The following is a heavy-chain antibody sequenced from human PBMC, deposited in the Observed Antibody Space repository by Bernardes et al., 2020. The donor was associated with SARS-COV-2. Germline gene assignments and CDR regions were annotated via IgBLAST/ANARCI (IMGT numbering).Heavy chain of an antibody. V-gene: IGHV4-39*01. CDR3: DLGDFDSTLGFDI. J-gene: IGHJ3*02. D-gene: IGHD3-22*01. Sequence: SETLSLTCTVSGGSISSSSYYWGWIRQPPGKGLEWIGNIYYSGNTYYNPTLKSRVTISVDTSKNQFSLKLTSVTAADTAVYYCDLGDFDSTLGFDIWGQGTMVTVSS. CDR2: IYYSGNT. CDR1: GGSISSSSYY.